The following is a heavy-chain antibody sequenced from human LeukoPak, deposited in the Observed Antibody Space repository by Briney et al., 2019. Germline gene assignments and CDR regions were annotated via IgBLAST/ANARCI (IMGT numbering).Heavy chain of an antibody. D-gene: IGHD1-26*01. CDR2: ISGSGETT. J-gene: IGHJ4*02. V-gene: IGHV3-23*01. CDR3: AKDRGMVGASVRAFDY. Sequence: GGSLRLSCAASGFTFRNHAMNWVRQAPGKGLEWVSVISGSGETTYYADSVKGRFTISRDNSQNTLCLQMSSLRGEDTALYYCAKDRGMVGASVRAFDYWGQGTLVTVSS. CDR1: GFTFRNHA.